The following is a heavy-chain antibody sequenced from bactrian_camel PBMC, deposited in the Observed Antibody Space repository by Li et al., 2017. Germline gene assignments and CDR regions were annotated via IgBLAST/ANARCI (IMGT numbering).Heavy chain of an antibody. Sequence: HVQLVESGGGSVQAGVSLRLSCTVSGYYSMAWFRQDPGKEREGIATIYTDGGQTYYANSVKGRFTISQDKVKNTLGLQMNSLKPEDTAMYYCASAFLLPHLCVGGRWYPNYWGHGTQVTVSS. V-gene: IGHV3S1*01. CDR2: IYTDGGQT. CDR3: ASAFLLPHLCVGGRWYPNY. D-gene: IGHD6*01. J-gene: IGHJ4*01. CDR1: GYYS.